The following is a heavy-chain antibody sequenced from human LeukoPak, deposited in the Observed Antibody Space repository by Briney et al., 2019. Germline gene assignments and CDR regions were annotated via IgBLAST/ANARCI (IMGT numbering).Heavy chain of an antibody. CDR3: ARAPSSGWYYFDY. D-gene: IGHD6-19*01. J-gene: IGHJ4*02. Sequence: ASVKVSCKASGCTFTGYYMHWVRQAPGQGLEWMGWINPNSGGTNYAQKFQGRVTMTRDTSISTAYMELSRLRSNDTAVYYCARAPSSGWYYFDYWGQGTLVTVSS. V-gene: IGHV1-2*02. CDR1: GCTFTGYY. CDR2: INPNSGGT.